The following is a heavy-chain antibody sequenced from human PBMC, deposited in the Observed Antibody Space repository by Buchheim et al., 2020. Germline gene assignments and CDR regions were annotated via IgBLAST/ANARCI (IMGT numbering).Heavy chain of an antibody. CDR3: ARANRDVFDWYFDL. CDR1: GYSFTSHY. V-gene: IGHV1-46*03. J-gene: IGHJ2*01. D-gene: IGHD5-24*01. Sequence: QVQLVQSGADVKKPGASVKVSCKASGYSFTSHYIHWVRQAPGQGLEWMGIMNPSDGSIGFVQNFQGRVAMTRHTYNGTVSMDLCRLRSEDTGVYFCARANRDVFDWYFDLWGRGT. CDR2: MNPSDGSI.